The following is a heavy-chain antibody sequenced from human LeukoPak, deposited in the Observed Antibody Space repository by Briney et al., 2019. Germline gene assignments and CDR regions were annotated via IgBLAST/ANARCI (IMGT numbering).Heavy chain of an antibody. J-gene: IGHJ4*02. CDR1: GGSFSGYY. Sequence: SETLSLTCAVYGGSFSGYYWSWIRQPPGKGLEWIGEINHSGSTNYNPSLKSRVTISVDTSKNQFSLKLSSATAAATAVYYTARLIRAPGYSYVYHFAHWGQGTLVTVSS. V-gene: IGHV4-34*01. D-gene: IGHD5-18*01. CDR2: INHSGST. CDR3: ARLIRAPGYSYVYHFAH.